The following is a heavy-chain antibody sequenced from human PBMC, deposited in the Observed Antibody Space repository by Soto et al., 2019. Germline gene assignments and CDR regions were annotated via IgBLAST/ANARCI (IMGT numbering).Heavy chain of an antibody. J-gene: IGHJ4*02. V-gene: IGHV3-21*01. D-gene: IGHD1-26*01. CDR3: ASWTGATRGSRFDY. Sequence: GGSLRLSCAASGFTFSSYSMNWVRQAPGKGLEWVSSISSSSSYIYYADSVKGRFTISRDNAKNSLYLQMSSLRAEDTAVYYCASWTGATRGSRFDYWGQGTLVTVSS. CDR2: ISSSSSYI. CDR1: GFTFSSYS.